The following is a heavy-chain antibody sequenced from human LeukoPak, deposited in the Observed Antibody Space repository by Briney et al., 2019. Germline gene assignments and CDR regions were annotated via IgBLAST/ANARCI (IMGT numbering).Heavy chain of an antibody. Sequence: GESLKISCQGSGSSFTSYWIAWVRQMPGKGLEWMGIIYPGDSDTRYSPSFQGQVTISADKSISTAYLQWSSLKASDTAMYYCAMHSRQDYYERGVSNWSLPWVQGTLVTVSS. V-gene: IGHV5-51*01. CDR1: GSSFTSYW. J-gene: IGHJ5*02. CDR2: IYPGDSDT. CDR3: AMHSRQDYYERGVSNWSLP. D-gene: IGHD3-22*01.